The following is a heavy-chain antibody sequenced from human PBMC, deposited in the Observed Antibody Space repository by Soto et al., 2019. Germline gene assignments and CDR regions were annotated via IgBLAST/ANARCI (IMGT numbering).Heavy chain of an antibody. Sequence: SETLSLTCTVSVGSISSSSYYWGWIRQPPGKGLEWIGSIYYSGSTYYNPSLKSRVTISVDTSKNQFSLKLSSVTAADTAVYYCARLLLWFGELPLYYFDYWGQGTLVTVSS. V-gene: IGHV4-39*01. D-gene: IGHD3-10*01. CDR2: IYYSGST. J-gene: IGHJ4*02. CDR3: ARLLLWFGELPLYYFDY. CDR1: VGSISSSSYY.